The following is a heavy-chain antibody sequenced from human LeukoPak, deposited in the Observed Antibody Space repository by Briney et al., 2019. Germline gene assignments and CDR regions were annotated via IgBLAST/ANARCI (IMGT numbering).Heavy chain of an antibody. V-gene: IGHV3-7*01. CDR2: IKQDGSEK. J-gene: IGHJ4*02. Sequence: GGSLRLSCAASGFTFSSYWMSWVRQAPGKGLEWVANIKQDGSEKYYVDSVKGRFTISRDNAKNSLYLQMNSLRAEDTAVYYCARDRYVVVPAGYHYFDYWGQGTLVTVSS. CDR3: ARDRYVVVPAGYHYFDY. CDR1: GFTFSSYW. D-gene: IGHD2-2*01.